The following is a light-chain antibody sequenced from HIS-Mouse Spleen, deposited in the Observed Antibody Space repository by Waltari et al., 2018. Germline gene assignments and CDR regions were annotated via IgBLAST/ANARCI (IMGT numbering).Light chain of an antibody. CDR3: QQLNSYPQET. V-gene: IGKV1-9*01. CDR2: AAS. Sequence: IQLTQSPSFLSASVGDRVTITCRASQGISSYLAWYQQKPGKAPKLLIYAASTLQSGVPSRFSGSGSGTEFTLTISSLQPVDFATYYCQQLNSYPQETFGGGTKVEIK. CDR1: QGISSY. J-gene: IGKJ4*01.